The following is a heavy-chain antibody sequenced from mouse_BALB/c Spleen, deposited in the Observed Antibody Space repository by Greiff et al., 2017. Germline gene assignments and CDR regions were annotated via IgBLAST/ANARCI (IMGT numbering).Heavy chain of an antibody. CDR1: GYSFTSYW. CDR3: TRRQLGPYYYAMDY. J-gene: IGHJ4*01. V-gene: IGHV1-5*01. Sequence: VQLQQSGTVLARPGASVKMSCKASGYSFTSYWMHWVKQRPGQGLEWIGAIYPGNSDTSYNQKFKGKAKLTAVTSASTAYMELSSLTNEDSAVYYCTRRQLGPYYYAMDYWGQGTSVTVSS. CDR2: IYPGNSDT. D-gene: IGHD3-2*01.